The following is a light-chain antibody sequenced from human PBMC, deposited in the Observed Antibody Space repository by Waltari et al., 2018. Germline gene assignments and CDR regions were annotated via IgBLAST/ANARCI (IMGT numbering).Light chain of an antibody. J-gene: IGKJ1*01. CDR1: QSVSSY. V-gene: IGKV3-11*01. CDR3: NQRATWPRT. CDR2: DAS. Sequence: EIVLTQSPATLSLSPGERATRSCRASQSVSSYLAWYQQKPGQAPRLLIYDASTRATGIPARFSGSESGTDFTLTITNLGPEDSAVYYCNQRATWPRTFGQGTKVEIK.